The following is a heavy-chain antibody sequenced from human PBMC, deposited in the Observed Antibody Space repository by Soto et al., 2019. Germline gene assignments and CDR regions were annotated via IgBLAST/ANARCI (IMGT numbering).Heavy chain of an antibody. J-gene: IGHJ3*02. Sequence: PGGSLRLSCAASGFTFNNYYMTWIRQAPGKGLEWVSYISSSGSDIYYSDSVKGRFTISRDSAKNSLYLQMNSLRAEDTAVYYCAFGLGNSRFAFDSWGPGTMVTVSS. CDR1: GFTFNNYY. CDR3: AFGLGNSRFAFDS. V-gene: IGHV3-11*01. D-gene: IGHD3-16*01. CDR2: ISSSGSDI.